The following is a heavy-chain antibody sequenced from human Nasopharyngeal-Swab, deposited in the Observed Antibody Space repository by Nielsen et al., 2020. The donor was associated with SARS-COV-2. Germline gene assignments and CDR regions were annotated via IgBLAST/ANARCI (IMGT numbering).Heavy chain of an antibody. CDR3: AREGCSSTSCYAGWFDP. Sequence: WVRQAPGQRLEWMGWINAVNGNTKYSQKFQGRVTITRDTSASTAYMELSSLRSEDTAVYYCAREGCSSTSCYAGWFDPWGQGTLVTVSS. D-gene: IGHD2-2*01. J-gene: IGHJ5*02. V-gene: IGHV1-3*01. CDR2: INAVNGNT.